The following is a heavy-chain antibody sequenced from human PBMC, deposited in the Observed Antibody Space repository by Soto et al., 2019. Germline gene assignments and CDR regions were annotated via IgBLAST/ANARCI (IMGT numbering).Heavy chain of an antibody. CDR1: GFTFSSYA. CDR3: AKGRSGSYSPSDY. Sequence: LRLSCSASGFTFSSYAMSLVRQAPVKGLEWVSAISGSGGSTYYADSVKGRFTISRDNSKNTLYLQMNSLRAEDTAVYYCAKGRSGSYSPSDYWGQGTLVTFSS. V-gene: IGHV3-23*01. D-gene: IGHD1-26*01. J-gene: IGHJ4*02. CDR2: ISGSGGST.